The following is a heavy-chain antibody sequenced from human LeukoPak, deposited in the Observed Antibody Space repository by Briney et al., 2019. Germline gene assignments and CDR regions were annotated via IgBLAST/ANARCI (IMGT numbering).Heavy chain of an antibody. V-gene: IGHV4-34*01. J-gene: IGHJ4*02. Sequence: PSETLSLTCAVYGGPFSGYYWSWIRQPPGKGLEWIGEINHSGSTNYNPSLKSRVTISVDTSKNQFSLKLSSVTAADTAVYYCARGRKVTVAGNPFDYWGQGTLVTVSS. D-gene: IGHD6-19*01. CDR2: INHSGST. CDR3: ARGRKVTVAGNPFDY. CDR1: GGPFSGYY.